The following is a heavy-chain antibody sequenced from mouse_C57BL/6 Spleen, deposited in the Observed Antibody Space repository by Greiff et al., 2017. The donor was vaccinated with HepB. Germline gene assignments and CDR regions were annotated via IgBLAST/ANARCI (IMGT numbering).Heavy chain of an antibody. CDR2: ISDGGSYT. CDR1: GFTFSSYA. D-gene: IGHD2-5*01. V-gene: IGHV5-4*01. J-gene: IGHJ3*01. Sequence: EVQVVESGGGLVKPGGSLKLSCAASGFTFSSYAMSWVRQTPEKRLEWVATISDGGSYTYYPDNVKGRFTISRDNAKNNLYLQMSHLKSEDTAMYYCARDGAYYSKSSFAYWGQGTLVTVSA. CDR3: ARDGAYYSKSSFAY.